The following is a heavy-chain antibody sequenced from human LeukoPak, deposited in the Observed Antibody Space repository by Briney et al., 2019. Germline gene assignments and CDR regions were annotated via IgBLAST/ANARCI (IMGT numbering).Heavy chain of an antibody. V-gene: IGHV3-33*01. CDR1: GFTFSSYG. J-gene: IGHJ5*02. Sequence: PGRSLRLSCAASGFTFSSYGMHWVRQTPGKGLEWVAFIHYDGSNKYYADSVKGRFTISRDNSKNTLYLQMNILRVEDTAVYYCARGSHYDSGGYYYPNCFDPWGQGTLSPSPQ. D-gene: IGHD3-22*01. CDR2: IHYDGSNK. CDR3: ARGSHYDSGGYYYPNCFDP.